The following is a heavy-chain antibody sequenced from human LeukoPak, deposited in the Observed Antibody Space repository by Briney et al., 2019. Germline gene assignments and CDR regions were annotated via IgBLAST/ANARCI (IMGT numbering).Heavy chain of an antibody. V-gene: IGHV4-61*01. CDR3: ARDFPSGAAFDY. CDR2: IYYSGST. J-gene: IGHJ4*02. Sequence: ASETLSLTCTVSGGSVSSSSYYWTWIRQPPGKGLEYIGYIYYSGSTNYNPSFKSRVTMSVDTSKNQFSLRLSSVTAADTAVYYCARDFPSGAAFDYWGQGTLVTVSS. CDR1: GGSVSSSSYY. D-gene: IGHD3-10*01.